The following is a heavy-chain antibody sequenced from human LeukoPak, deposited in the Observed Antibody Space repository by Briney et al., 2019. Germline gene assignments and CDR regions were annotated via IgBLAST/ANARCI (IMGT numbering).Heavy chain of an antibody. D-gene: IGHD3-22*01. Sequence: GASVKVSCKASGGTFSSYAISWVRQAPGQGLEWMGRIIRILGIANYAQKFQGRVTITADKSTSTAYMELSSLRSEDTAVYYCAGLAGDYYDSSGYYHNYYYGMDVWGQGTTVTVSS. V-gene: IGHV1-69*04. CDR2: IIRILGIA. CDR3: AGLAGDYYDSSGYYHNYYYGMDV. CDR1: GGTFSSYA. J-gene: IGHJ6*02.